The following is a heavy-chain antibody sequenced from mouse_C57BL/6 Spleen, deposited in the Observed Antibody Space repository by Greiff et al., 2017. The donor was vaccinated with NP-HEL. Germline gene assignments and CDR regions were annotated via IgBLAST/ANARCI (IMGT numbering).Heavy chain of an antibody. D-gene: IGHD2-4*01. J-gene: IGHJ2*01. V-gene: IGHV1-64*01. CDR1: GYTFTSYW. Sequence: QVQLQQPGAELVKPGASVKLSCKASGYTFTSYWMHWVKQRPGQGLEWIGMIHPNSGSTNYNEKFKSKATLTVDKSSSTAYMQLSSLTSEDSAVYYCARGGTTGYDYDDYFDYWGQGTTLTVSS. CDR3: ARGGTTGYDYDDYFDY. CDR2: IHPNSGST.